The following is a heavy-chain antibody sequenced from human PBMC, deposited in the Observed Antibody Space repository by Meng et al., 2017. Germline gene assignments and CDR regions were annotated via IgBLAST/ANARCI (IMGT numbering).Heavy chain of an antibody. V-gene: IGHV1-8*03. CDR1: GSTFTSYV. Sequence: QLLCAGVEVKKPRAQVKAPRKASGSTFTSYVINWVRQATGQGLEWMGWMNPNSGNTGYAQKFQGRVTITRNTSISTAYMELSSLRSEDTAVYYCARGLAVAGTVFWFDPWGQGTLVTVSS. D-gene: IGHD6-19*01. CDR3: ARGLAVAGTVFWFDP. CDR2: MNPNSGNT. J-gene: IGHJ5*02.